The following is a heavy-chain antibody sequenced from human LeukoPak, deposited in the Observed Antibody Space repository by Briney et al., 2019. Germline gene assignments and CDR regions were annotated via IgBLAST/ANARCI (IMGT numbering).Heavy chain of an antibody. CDR3: ARGSQPRDYDYVWGSYRYLSGVDYFDY. CDR1: GYTFTSYG. V-gene: IGHV1-18*04. J-gene: IGHJ4*02. CDR2: ISAYNGNT. D-gene: IGHD3-16*02. Sequence: GASVKVSCKASGYTFTSYGISWVRQAPGQGLEWMGRISAYNGNTNYAQKLQGRVTMTTDTSTSTAYMELSSLRSEDTAVYYCARGSQPRDYDYVWGSYRYLSGVDYFDYWGQGTLVTVSS.